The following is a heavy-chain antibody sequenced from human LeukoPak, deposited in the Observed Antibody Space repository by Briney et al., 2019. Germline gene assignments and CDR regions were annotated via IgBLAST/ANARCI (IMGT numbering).Heavy chain of an antibody. J-gene: IGHJ5*02. CDR2: INNSGST. CDR3: ARKQGGQLVNTRRWFDP. Sequence: PSETLSLTCAVYGGSFSDYYWSWVRQSPGKGLEWVGEINNSGSTYYNPSLKSRVTISLDTSKSQFSLKLTSVTAADTAVYYCARKQGGQLVNTRRWFDPWGQGTLVTVSS. D-gene: IGHD6-13*01. V-gene: IGHV4-34*01. CDR1: GGSFSDYY.